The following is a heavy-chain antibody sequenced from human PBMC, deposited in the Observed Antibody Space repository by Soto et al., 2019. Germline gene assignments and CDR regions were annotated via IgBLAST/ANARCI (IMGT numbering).Heavy chain of an antibody. Sequence: QLQLQESGPGLVKPSETLSLTCTVSGGSISSSSYYWGWIRQPPGKGLEWIGSIYYSGSTYYNPSLKSRGTISVDTSKNQFSLKLSSVTAADTAVYYCASLFYCSSTSCYYYYGMDVWGQGTTVTVSS. CDR2: IYYSGST. CDR3: ASLFYCSSTSCYYYYGMDV. J-gene: IGHJ6*02. D-gene: IGHD2-2*01. V-gene: IGHV4-39*01. CDR1: GGSISSSSYY.